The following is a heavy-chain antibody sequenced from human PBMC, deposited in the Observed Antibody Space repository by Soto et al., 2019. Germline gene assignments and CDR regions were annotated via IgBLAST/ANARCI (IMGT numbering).Heavy chain of an antibody. D-gene: IGHD5-12*01. CDR3: AKDMIVATRVDYYYGMDV. J-gene: IGHJ6*02. Sequence: GSLRLSCAASGFTFSSYGMHWVRQAPGKGLEWVAVISYDGSNKYYADSVKGRFTISRDNSKNTLYLQMNSLRAEDTAVYYCAKDMIVATRVDYYYGMDVWGQGTTVTVSS. CDR1: GFTFSSYG. V-gene: IGHV3-30*18. CDR2: ISYDGSNK.